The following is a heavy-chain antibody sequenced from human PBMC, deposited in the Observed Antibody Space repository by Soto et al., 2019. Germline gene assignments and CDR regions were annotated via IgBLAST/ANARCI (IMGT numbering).Heavy chain of an antibody. CDR2: ISYDGSNK. V-gene: IGHV3-30-3*01. D-gene: IGHD4-17*01. CDR3: ARSPNYGDSPWY. CDR1: GFTFSSYA. J-gene: IGHJ4*02. Sequence: QVQLVESGGGVVQPGRSLRLSCAASGFTFSSYAMHWVRQAPGKGLERVAVISYDGSNKYYADSVNGRFTISRDNSKNTLYLQMNSLRTEDTAVYYCARSPNYGDSPWYWGQGTLVTVSS.